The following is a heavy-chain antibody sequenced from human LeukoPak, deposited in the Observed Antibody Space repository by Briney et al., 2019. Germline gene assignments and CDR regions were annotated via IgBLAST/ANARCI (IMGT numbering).Heavy chain of an antibody. J-gene: IGHJ5*02. CDR1: GGSITSQY. Sequence: PSETLSLTCTVSGGSITSQYWSWFRQPPGKGLEWNGYSSYSGTTNYNPSFKSRVIISVDASKNQLSLKLTSVTAADTAVYYCARDRREGYSFSSFFDPWGQGSLVTVSS. V-gene: IGHV4-59*11. CDR3: ARDRREGYSFSSFFDP. D-gene: IGHD5-18*01. CDR2: SSYSGTT.